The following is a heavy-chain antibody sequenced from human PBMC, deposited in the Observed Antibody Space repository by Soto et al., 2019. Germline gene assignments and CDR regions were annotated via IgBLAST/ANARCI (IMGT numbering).Heavy chain of an antibody. CDR3: AREESSPIAAAWDYYGMDV. V-gene: IGHV3-30-3*01. J-gene: IGHJ6*02. Sequence: QVQLVESGGGVVQPGRSLRLSCAASGLTFSSYAMHWVRQAPGKGLEWVAVISYDGSEKYHADSVKGRFTISRDNSKNTLYLHVNSLRAEDTAVYYCAREESSPIAAAWDYYGMDVWGRGTTVTVSS. CDR2: ISYDGSEK. D-gene: IGHD6-13*01. CDR1: GLTFSSYA.